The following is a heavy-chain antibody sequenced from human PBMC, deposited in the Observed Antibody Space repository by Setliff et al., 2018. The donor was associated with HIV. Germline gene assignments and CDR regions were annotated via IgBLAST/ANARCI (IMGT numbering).Heavy chain of an antibody. V-gene: IGHV1-18*01. D-gene: IGHD3-9*01. CDR1: GYIFSNFG. J-gene: IGHJ5*02. Sequence: ASVKVSCKASGYIFSNFGIFWVRQAPGQGLEWMGWTSTHNEHTNYAQSFQDRVAMTTDPSTNTVYMEWRGLRSDDTAIYYCARDQCQVLTGYRNWFGPWGQGTLVTVSS. CDR3: ARDQCQVLTGYRNWFGP. CDR2: TSTHNEHT.